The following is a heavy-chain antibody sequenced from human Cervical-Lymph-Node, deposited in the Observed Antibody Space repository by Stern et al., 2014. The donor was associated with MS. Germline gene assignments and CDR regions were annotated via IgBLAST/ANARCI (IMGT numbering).Heavy chain of an antibody. J-gene: IGHJ4*02. CDR3: ARYRGTFYFDN. Sequence: QVQLGQSGAEVKRPGSSVRVACKASGGTFSTYSISWVRQAPGQGLEWMGGIILIFGTVNYAQKLQGRVTMSADKSTSTAYLDLTSLRSEDTAMYYCARYRGTFYFDNWGQGTLVTVSS. V-gene: IGHV1-69*06. CDR1: GGTFSTYS. CDR2: IILIFGTV. D-gene: IGHD1-1*01.